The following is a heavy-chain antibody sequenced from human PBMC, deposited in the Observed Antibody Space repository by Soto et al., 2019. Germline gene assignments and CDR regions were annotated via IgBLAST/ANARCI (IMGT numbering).Heavy chain of an antibody. Sequence: GGSLRLSCAASGFTFSDYYMSWIRQAPGKGLEWVSYISSSGSTIYYADSVKGRFTISRDNAKNSLYLQMNSLRAEDTAVYYCARDRRSVAYYYYYGMDVWGQGTTVTV. CDR1: GFTFSDYY. CDR2: ISSSGSTI. V-gene: IGHV3-11*01. J-gene: IGHJ6*02. CDR3: ARDRRSVAYYYYYGMDV.